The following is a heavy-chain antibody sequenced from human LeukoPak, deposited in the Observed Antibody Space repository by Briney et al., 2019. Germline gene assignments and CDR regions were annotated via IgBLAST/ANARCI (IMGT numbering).Heavy chain of an antibody. CDR2: ISSSGSTI. V-gene: IGHV3-48*03. D-gene: IGHD3-22*01. Sequence: GGSLRLSCAASGFTFSSYEMNWVRQAPGKGLEWVSYISSSGSTIYYADSVKGQFTISRDNSKNTLYLQMNSLRAEDTAVYYCARSTRYYYDSSGYYLDYWGQGTLVTVSS. J-gene: IGHJ4*02. CDR1: GFTFSSYE. CDR3: ARSTRYYYDSSGYYLDY.